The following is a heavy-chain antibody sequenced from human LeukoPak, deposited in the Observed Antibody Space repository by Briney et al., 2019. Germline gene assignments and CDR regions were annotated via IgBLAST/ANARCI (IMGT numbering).Heavy chain of an antibody. CDR1: GFMVSSNY. Sequence: GGSLRLSCAVSGFMVSSNYMSWVRQAPGKGLEWVSIIYSGSNTYYADSVKGRFTISRDNSKNTLYLQMNSLRAEDTAVYYCAKDFHFGVVPMYYFDYWGQGTLVTVSS. CDR3: AKDFHFGVVPMYYFDY. V-gene: IGHV3-53*01. J-gene: IGHJ4*02. CDR2: IYSGSNT. D-gene: IGHD3-3*01.